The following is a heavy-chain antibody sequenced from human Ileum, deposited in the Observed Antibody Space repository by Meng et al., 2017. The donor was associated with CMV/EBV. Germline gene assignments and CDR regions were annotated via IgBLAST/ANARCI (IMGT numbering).Heavy chain of an antibody. J-gene: IGHJ4*02. V-gene: IGHV3-15*01. D-gene: IGHD2-2*01. CDR1: GFTFTDAW. Sequence: GESLKISCAASGFTFTDAWMNWVRQAPGKGLEWVGRIKSRADGGTTDYAAPVQGRFTVSRDDSKSTLFLQMNSLKTEDTAVYYCAPDVPQPLAQIAYWGQGTLVTVSS. CDR2: IKSRADGGTT. CDR3: APDVPQPLAQIAY.